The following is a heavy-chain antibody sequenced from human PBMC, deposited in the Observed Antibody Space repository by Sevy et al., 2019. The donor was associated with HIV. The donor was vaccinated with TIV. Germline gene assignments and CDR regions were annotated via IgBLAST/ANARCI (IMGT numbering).Heavy chain of an antibody. V-gene: IGHV3-53*01. CDR3: AREGGYCRGGSCYPWYYYGMDV. CDR1: GFTVSSNY. Sequence: GGSLRLSCAASGFTVSSNYMSWVRQAPGKGLEWVSVIYSGGSTYYEDSVKGRFTISRDNSKNTLYLQMNSLRAEETAVYYCAREGGYCRGGSCYPWYYYGMDVWGQGTTVTVSS. J-gene: IGHJ6*02. D-gene: IGHD2-15*01. CDR2: IYSGGST.